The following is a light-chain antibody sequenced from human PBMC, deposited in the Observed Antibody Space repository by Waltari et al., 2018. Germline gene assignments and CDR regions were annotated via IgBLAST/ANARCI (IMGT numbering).Light chain of an antibody. CDR2: EVI. J-gene: IGLJ3*02. V-gene: IGLV2-23*02. CDR3: CSYAGRNIWV. Sequence: QSALTQPASVSGSPGQSITISCTGTSSDVGFYNLVSWYQHHPDKAPKLIVYEVIERPSGVSNRFSGSKSGNTASLTISVLQAEDEADYYCCSYAGRNIWVFGGGTKLTVL. CDR1: SSDVGFYNL.